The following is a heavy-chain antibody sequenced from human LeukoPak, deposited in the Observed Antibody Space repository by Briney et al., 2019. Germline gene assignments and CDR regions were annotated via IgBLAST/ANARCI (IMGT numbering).Heavy chain of an antibody. Sequence: SETLSLTCTVSGGSLSSYYWSWIRQPAGKGLEWIGRIYTSGSTNYNPSLKSRVTMSVDTSKNQFSLKLSSVTAADTAVYYCARERGSYDYYYYYMDVWGKGTTVTISS. D-gene: IGHD2-15*01. CDR2: IYTSGST. J-gene: IGHJ6*03. CDR1: GGSLSSYY. CDR3: ARERGSYDYYYYYMDV. V-gene: IGHV4-4*07.